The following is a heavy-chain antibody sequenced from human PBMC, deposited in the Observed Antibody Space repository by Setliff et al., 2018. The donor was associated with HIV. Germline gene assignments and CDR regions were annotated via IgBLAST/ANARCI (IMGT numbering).Heavy chain of an antibody. V-gene: IGHV1-18*01. CDR3: ARDGDYGDYGVLYLDY. Sequence: GASVKVSCKASGYTFTSYGISWVRQAPGQGLEWMGWISAYNGNTNYAQKPQGRVTMTTDTSTSTAYMELRSLRSDDTAVYYCARDGDYGDYGVLYLDYWGQGTLVTVSS. J-gene: IGHJ4*02. CDR1: GYTFTSYG. CDR2: ISAYNGNT. D-gene: IGHD4-17*01.